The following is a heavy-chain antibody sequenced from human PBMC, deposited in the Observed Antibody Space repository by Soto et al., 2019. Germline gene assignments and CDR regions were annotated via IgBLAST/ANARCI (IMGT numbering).Heavy chain of an antibody. CDR1: GFTVSSNY. V-gene: IGHV3-66*01. J-gene: IGHJ5*02. CDR3: ARGRYYDYMRGGLALDP. D-gene: IGHD3-16*01. Sequence: GGSLRLSCAASGFTVSSNYMSWVRQAPGKGLEWVSVIYSGGSTYYADSVKGRFTISRDNSKNTLYLQMNSLRAEDTAVYYCARGRYYDYMRGGLALDPWGQGTLVTVSS. CDR2: IYSGGST.